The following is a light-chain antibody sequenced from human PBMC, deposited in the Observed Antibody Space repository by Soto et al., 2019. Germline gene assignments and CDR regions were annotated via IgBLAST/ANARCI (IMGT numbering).Light chain of an antibody. J-gene: IGKJ1*01. CDR3: QRRYTTPRT. CDR1: QSISTF. Sequence: DIQMTQSPSSLSASVGDRVSVTCRASQSISTFLNWYQQRPGEAPKLLIYAASSLQSGVPSRFSGSGSGADFTLTIGSLQPEDFATYYCQRRYTTPRTFGQGTKGEVK. CDR2: AAS. V-gene: IGKV1-39*01.